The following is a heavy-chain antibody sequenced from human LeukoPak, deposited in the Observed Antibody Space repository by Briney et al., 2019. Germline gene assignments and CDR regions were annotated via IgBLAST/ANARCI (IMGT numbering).Heavy chain of an antibody. D-gene: IGHD6-6*01. CDR1: GYSISSGYY. V-gene: IGHV4-38-2*02. J-gene: IGHJ3*02. CDR3: ARLERTGIAARPAASDI. Sequence: SETLSLTCIVSGYSISSGYYWGGIRQPPGKGLEWIGSIYHSGTTYYNPSLKSRVTISVDTSKNHFSLELSSVTAADTAVYYCARLERTGIAARPAASDIWGQGTMVTVSS. CDR2: IYHSGTT.